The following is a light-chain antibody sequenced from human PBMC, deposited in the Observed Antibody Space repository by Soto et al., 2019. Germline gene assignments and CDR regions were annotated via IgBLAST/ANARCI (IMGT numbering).Light chain of an antibody. J-gene: IGKJ5*01. CDR3: QQAYTFPIT. CDR2: AAS. V-gene: IGKV1D-12*01. Sequence: DIQMTQSPSSVSASVGDRIIITCRASQSISTWLAWYQQKPGKAPRLLISAASNLQSGVPSRFSGGGSGTDFTLSISSLQPEDSATYFCQQAYTFPITFGQGTRLEIE. CDR1: QSISTW.